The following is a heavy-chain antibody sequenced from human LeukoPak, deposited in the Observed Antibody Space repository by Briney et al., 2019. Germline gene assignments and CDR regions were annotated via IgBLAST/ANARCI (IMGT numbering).Heavy chain of an antibody. CDR2: IYYSGST. V-gene: IGHV4-59*06. CDR3: ASGDNDPLFDY. D-gene: IGHD6-25*01. J-gene: IGHJ4*02. Sequence: SETLSLTCTVSGGSISSYYWSWIRQYPGKGLEWIGSIYYSGSTNYNPSLQGRVTISLDTSRNQFSLKLSSVTAADTAVYYCASGDNDPLFDYWGQGTLVTVSS. CDR1: GGSISSYY.